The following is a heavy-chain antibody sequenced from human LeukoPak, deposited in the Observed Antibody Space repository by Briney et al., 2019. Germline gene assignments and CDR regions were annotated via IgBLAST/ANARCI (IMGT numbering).Heavy chain of an antibody. J-gene: IGHJ3*02. CDR3: ARDERFLEWLLSGDAFDI. V-gene: IGHV3-21*01. D-gene: IGHD3-3*01. Sequence: GGSLRLSCAASGFTFSSYAMSWVRQAPGKGLEWVSSISSSSSYIYYADSVKGRFTISRDNAKNSLYLQMNSLRAEDTAVYYCARDERFLEWLLSGDAFDIWGQGTMVTVSS. CDR1: GFTFSSYA. CDR2: ISSSSSYI.